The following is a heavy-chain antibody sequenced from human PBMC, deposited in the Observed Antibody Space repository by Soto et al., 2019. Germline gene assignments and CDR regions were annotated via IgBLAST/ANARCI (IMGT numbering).Heavy chain of an antibody. J-gene: IGHJ6*02. Sequence: SETLSLTCAVYGGSFSGYYWSWIRQPPGKGLEWIGEINHSGSTNYNPSLKSRVTISVDTSKNQFSLKLSSVTAADTAVYYCASHDILTGYHINYYYYGMDVWGQGTTVTVSS. CDR3: ASHDILTGYHINYYYYGMDV. V-gene: IGHV4-34*01. CDR1: GGSFSGYY. CDR2: INHSGST. D-gene: IGHD3-9*01.